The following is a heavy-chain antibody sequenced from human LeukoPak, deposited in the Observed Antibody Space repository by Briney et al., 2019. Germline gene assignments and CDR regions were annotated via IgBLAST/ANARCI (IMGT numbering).Heavy chain of an antibody. CDR1: GFTFSSYG. CDR3: ARGRYYYDSSGYPPDY. Sequence: GGSLRLSCAASGFTFSSYGMRWVRQAPGKGLEWVAFIRYDGSNKYYADSVKGRFTISRDNSKNTLYLQMNSLRAEDTAVYYCARGRYYYDSSGYPPDYWGQGTLVTVSS. V-gene: IGHV3-30*02. CDR2: IRYDGSNK. D-gene: IGHD3-22*01. J-gene: IGHJ4*02.